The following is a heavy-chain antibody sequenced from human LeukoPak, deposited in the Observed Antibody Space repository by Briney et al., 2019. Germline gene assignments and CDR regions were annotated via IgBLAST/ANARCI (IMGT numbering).Heavy chain of an antibody. CDR3: ARDDLKQLATGYFDL. V-gene: IGHV3-21*04. J-gene: IGHJ2*01. CDR1: GFTVSGNS. CDR2: ISSSSNYI. D-gene: IGHD6-13*01. Sequence: PGGSLRLSCAASGFTVSGNSMSWVRQAPGKGLEWVSTISSSSNYIYYADSVKGRFTISRDNAKNSLYLQMNSLRAEDTALYHCARDDLKQLATGYFDLWGRGTLVTVSS.